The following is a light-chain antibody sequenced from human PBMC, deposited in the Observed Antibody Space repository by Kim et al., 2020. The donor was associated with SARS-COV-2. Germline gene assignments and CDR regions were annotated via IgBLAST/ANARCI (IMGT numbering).Light chain of an antibody. J-gene: IGKJ2*03. CDR3: QQYNSYSYS. V-gene: IGKV1-5*03. Sequence: DIQMTQSPSTLSASVGDRVTITCRASQSISSWLAWYPQKPGKAPKLLIYKASSLESGVPSRFSGSGSGTEFTLTISSLQPDDFATYYCQQYNSYSYSFGQGTKLEI. CDR2: KAS. CDR1: QSISSW.